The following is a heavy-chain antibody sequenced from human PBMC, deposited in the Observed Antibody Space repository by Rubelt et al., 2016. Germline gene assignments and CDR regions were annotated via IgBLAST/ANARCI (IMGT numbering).Heavy chain of an antibody. V-gene: IGHV3-48*04. Sequence: EVQLVESGGGLVQPGGCLKLSCAASGFTFSSYSMNWVRQAPGKGLEWVSYVSSRSSTIYYADSVKGRFTISRDNAKNSLYLQMNSLRAEDTAVYYCVRDRVVGSTWDVFDIWGQGTMVTVSS. D-gene: IGHD1-26*01. J-gene: IGHJ3*02. CDR1: GFTFSSYS. CDR2: VSSRSSTI. CDR3: VRDRVVGSTWDVFDI.